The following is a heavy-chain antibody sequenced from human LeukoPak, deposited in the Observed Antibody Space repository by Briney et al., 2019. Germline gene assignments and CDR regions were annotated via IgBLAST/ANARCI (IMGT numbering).Heavy chain of an antibody. J-gene: IGHJ4*02. CDR2: IYYSGST. CDR1: GGSIRSYY. V-gene: IGHV4-59*12. Sequence: PSETLSLTCTVSGGSIRSYYWSWIRQPPGKGLEWIAYIYYSGSTNYNPSLKSRVTISVDTSKNQFSLKLSSVTAADTAVYYCARKSSSWYYFDYWGQGTLVTVSS. D-gene: IGHD6-13*01. CDR3: ARKSSSWYYFDY.